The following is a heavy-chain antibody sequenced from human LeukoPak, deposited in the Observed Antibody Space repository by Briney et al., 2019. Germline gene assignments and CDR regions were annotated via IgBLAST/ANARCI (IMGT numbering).Heavy chain of an antibody. Sequence: GGSLRLSCAASGFTFRDYYMTWIRQAPGKGLEWVSYISSSSNTIYYTDSVKGRFTISRDNAKNSLYLQMNSLRAEDTAVYYCAELGITMIGGVWGKGTTVTISS. V-gene: IGHV3-11*04. CDR3: AELGITMIGGV. CDR1: GFTFRDYY. CDR2: ISSSSNTI. J-gene: IGHJ6*04. D-gene: IGHD3-10*02.